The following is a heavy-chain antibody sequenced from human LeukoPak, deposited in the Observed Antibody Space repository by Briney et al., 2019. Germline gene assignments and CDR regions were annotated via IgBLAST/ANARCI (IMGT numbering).Heavy chain of an antibody. CDR1: GYSISSGYY. Sequence: SETLSLTCTVSGYSISSGYYWGWIRPPPGKGLEWIGSIYHSGSTYYNPSLKSRVTISVDTSKNQFSLKLSSVTAADTAVYYCARDFVVVVAAQFDYWGQGTLVTVSS. V-gene: IGHV4-38-2*02. D-gene: IGHD2-15*01. CDR2: IYHSGST. CDR3: ARDFVVVVAAQFDY. J-gene: IGHJ4*02.